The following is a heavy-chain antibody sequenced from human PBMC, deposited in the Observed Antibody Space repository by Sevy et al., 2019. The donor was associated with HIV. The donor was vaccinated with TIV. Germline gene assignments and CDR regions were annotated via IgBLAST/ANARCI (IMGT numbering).Heavy chain of an antibody. V-gene: IGHV1-69*06. J-gene: IGHJ4*02. CDR1: GGTFSSYA. CDR2: IIPIFGTA. Sequence: ASVKVSCKASGGTFSSYAISWVRQAPGQGLEWMGGIIPIFGTANYPQKFQGRVTITAVKSTSTAYMELSSRRSEDTAVYYCARGIQGGPIDYWGQGTLVTVSS. D-gene: IGHD2-21*01. CDR3: ARGIQGGPIDY.